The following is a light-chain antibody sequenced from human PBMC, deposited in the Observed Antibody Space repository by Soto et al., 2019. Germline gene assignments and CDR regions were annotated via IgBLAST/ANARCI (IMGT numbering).Light chain of an antibody. CDR2: EVS. V-gene: IGLV2-14*03. Sequence: QSALTQPASVSGSPGQSITISCTGTSSDVGAYDFVSWYQQHPDKAPKLMIYEVSNRPSGVSNRFSGSKSVNTATLTISGLQAEDDADYYCISYTSSSTRVFGTGTKLTVL. CDR1: SSDVGAYDF. CDR3: ISYTSSSTRV. J-gene: IGLJ1*01.